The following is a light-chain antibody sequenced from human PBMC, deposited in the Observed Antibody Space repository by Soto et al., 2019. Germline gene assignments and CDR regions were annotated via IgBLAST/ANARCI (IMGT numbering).Light chain of an antibody. V-gene: IGKV3-20*01. J-gene: IGKJ2*01. CDR3: QQYGGSPPAYP. Sequence: EIVLTQSPGTLSLSPGERATLSCRASQSVTSGYLAWYQQKPGQAPRLLMYGASSRATGIPDRFSGSGSGTDFTLTISRLEPEDFAVYYCQQYGGSPPAYPFGQGTNLEIK. CDR1: QSVTSGY. CDR2: GAS.